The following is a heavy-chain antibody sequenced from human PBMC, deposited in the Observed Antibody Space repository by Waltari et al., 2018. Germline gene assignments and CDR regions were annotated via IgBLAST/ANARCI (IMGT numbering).Heavy chain of an antibody. D-gene: IGHD1-26*01. CDR3: ARRRMGATFYYYYYMDV. Sequence: QVQLQQWGAGLLKPSETLSLPCAVSGGSFSGYYWSWIRQPPGKGLEWIGEINHSGSTTYNPSLKSRVTISLDTSKNQFSLKLSSVTAADTAVYYCARRRMGATFYYYYYMDVWGKGTTVTISS. J-gene: IGHJ6*03. CDR2: INHSGST. CDR1: GGSFSGYY. V-gene: IGHV4-34*01.